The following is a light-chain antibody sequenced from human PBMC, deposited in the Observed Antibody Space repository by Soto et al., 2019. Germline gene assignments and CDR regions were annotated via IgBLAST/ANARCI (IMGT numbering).Light chain of an antibody. Sequence: ETVLTQSPGTLSLSPGERATLSCRASLSVSSSYLAWYQQKPGQAPRLLIYGASIRATGIPARFIGSGSGTEFTLTISSLQSEDFALYYCQQYINWPLFGQGTRLENK. CDR2: GAS. CDR3: QQYINWPL. CDR1: LSVSSSY. J-gene: IGKJ5*01. V-gene: IGKV3-15*01.